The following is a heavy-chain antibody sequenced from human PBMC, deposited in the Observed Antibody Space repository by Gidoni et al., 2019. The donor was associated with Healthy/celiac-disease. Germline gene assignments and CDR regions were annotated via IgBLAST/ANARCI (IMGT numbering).Heavy chain of an antibody. CDR2: IYYSGST. CDR1: GGSISSGGYY. Sequence: QVQLQESGPGLVKPSQTLSLTCSVSGGSISSGGYYWSWMRQHPGTGLEWFGYIYYSGSTYSNPSLKSRVTISVDTSKNQFSLKLSSVTAADTAVYYCASRYCSSTSCYLDAFDIWGQGTMVTVSS. D-gene: IGHD2-2*01. CDR3: ASRYCSSTSCYLDAFDI. J-gene: IGHJ3*02. V-gene: IGHV4-31*03.